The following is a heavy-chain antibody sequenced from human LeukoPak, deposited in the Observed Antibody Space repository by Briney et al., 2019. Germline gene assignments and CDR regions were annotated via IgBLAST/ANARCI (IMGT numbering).Heavy chain of an antibody. CDR1: GCTINSNY. V-gene: IGHV4-59*01. Sequence: SVTLSLTCTVSGCTINSNYWSWLRQPPGKELEWIGYISYSGCTNFSTAVKSRVPISVDTSKKQFSLKLRYVTAADTGVYYCSGYRLRIPYWFDPWGQGTLVTVSS. CDR2: ISYSGCT. D-gene: IGHD3-16*01. CDR3: SGYRLRIPYWFDP. J-gene: IGHJ5*02.